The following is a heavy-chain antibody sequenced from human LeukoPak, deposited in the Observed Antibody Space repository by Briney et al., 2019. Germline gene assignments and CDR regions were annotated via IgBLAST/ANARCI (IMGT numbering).Heavy chain of an antibody. Sequence: GASVKVSCKASTYTFTRYGISWVRQAPGQGLEWMGWISGYNGNTNYAQKFLGRVSMTADTATSTAYMELRSLRSDDTAVYYCARDWSGIGDGYTIHKNFDYWGQGTLVTVSS. V-gene: IGHV1-18*01. CDR2: ISGYNGNT. D-gene: IGHD5-24*01. CDR3: ARDWSGIGDGYTIHKNFDY. J-gene: IGHJ4*02. CDR1: TYTFTRYG.